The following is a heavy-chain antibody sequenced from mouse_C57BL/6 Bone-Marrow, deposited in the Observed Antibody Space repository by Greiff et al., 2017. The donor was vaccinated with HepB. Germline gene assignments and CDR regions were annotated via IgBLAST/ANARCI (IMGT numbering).Heavy chain of an antibody. J-gene: IGHJ4*01. V-gene: IGHV2-2*01. CDR3: ARNDYDGGCAMDY. CDR2: IWSGGST. D-gene: IGHD2-4*01. CDR1: GFSLTSYG. Sequence: VQLQQSGPGLVQPSQSLSITCTVSGFSLTSYGVHWVRQSPGKGLEWLGVIWSGGSTDYNAAFISRLSISKDNSKSQVFFKMNSLQADDTAICYCARNDYDGGCAMDYWGQGTSVTVSS.